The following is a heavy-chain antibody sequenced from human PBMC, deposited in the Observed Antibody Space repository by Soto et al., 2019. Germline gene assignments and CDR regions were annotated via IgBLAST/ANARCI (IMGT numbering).Heavy chain of an antibody. CDR2: INAGNGNT. J-gene: IGHJ4*02. CDR1: GYTFTSYA. CDR3: ARVTKVVVVVAATGTPFDY. D-gene: IGHD2-15*01. V-gene: IGHV1-3*01. Sequence: ASVKVSCKASGYTFTSYAMHWVRQAPGQRLEWMGWINAGNGNTKYSQKFQGRVTMTRDTSASTAYMELRSLRSDDTAVYYCARVTKVVVVVAATGTPFDYWGQGTLVTVSS.